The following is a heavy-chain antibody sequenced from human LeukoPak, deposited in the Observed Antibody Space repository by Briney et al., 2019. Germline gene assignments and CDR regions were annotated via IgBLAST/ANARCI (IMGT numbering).Heavy chain of an antibody. J-gene: IGHJ4*02. D-gene: IGHD6-13*01. CDR3: AREIAAAGIGRGY. CDR2: INTNTGNP. V-gene: IGHV7-4-1*02. CDR1: GYTFTSYA. Sequence: ASVKVSCKASGYTFTSYAVHWVRQAPGQGLEWMGWINTNTGNPTYAQGFTGRCVFSLDTSVSTAYLQISSLKAEDTAVYYCAREIAAAGIGRGYWGQGTLVTVSS.